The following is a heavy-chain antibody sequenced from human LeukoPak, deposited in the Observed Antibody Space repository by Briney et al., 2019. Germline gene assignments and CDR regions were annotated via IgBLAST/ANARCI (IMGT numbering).Heavy chain of an antibody. CDR1: GFTFSSYW. CDR3: ARAPPRGPEYFQH. CDR2: IKQDGSEK. J-gene: IGHJ1*01. D-gene: IGHD1-14*01. V-gene: IGHV3-7*01. Sequence: GGSLRLSCAASGFTFSSYWMSRVRQAPGKGLEWVANIKQDGSEKYYVDSVKGRFTISRDNAKNSLYLQMSSLRAEDTAVYYCARAPPRGPEYFQHWGQGTLVTVSS.